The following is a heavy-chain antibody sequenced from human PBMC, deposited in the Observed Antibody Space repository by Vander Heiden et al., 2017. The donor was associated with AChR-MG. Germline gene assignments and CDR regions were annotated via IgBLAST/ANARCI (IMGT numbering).Heavy chain of an antibody. D-gene: IGHD2-15*01. Sequence: EVQLVESGGGLVKPGGSLRLSCAASGFTFSSYSMNWVRQAPGKGLEWVSSISSSSSYIYYADSVKGRFTISRDNAKNSLYLQMNSLRAEDTAVYYCARVRDCSGGSCYSNYYYYGMDVWGQGTTVTVSS. V-gene: IGHV3-21*01. CDR2: ISSSSSYI. CDR1: GFTFSSYS. CDR3: ARVRDCSGGSCYSNYYYYGMDV. J-gene: IGHJ6*02.